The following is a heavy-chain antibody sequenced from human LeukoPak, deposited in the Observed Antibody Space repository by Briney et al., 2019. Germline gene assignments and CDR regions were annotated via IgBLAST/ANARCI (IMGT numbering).Heavy chain of an antibody. CDR1: GFTFTGYS. CDR2: ISSSSSYI. V-gene: IGHV3-21*04. CDR3: AKARVELGRSNWLCEY. Sequence: GGSLRLSCAASGFTFTGYSLNWVRQAPGKGLEWVSSISSSSSYIYYADPVKGRFTVSRDNSKNTLYLQMTSLRVEDTAIYYCAKARVELGRSNWLCEYWGQATLVTVSS. D-gene: IGHD6-13*01. J-gene: IGHJ4*02.